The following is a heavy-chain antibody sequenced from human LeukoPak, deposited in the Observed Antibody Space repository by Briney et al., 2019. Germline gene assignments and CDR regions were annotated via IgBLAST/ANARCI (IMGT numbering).Heavy chain of an antibody. V-gene: IGHV3-20*04. J-gene: IGHJ3*02. CDR3: ARVGIVGATGTLDAFDI. Sequence: PGGSLRLSCAASGFTFDDYGMTWVRQAPGKGLEWVSGINWSGGGLGYGDSVKGRFTISRDNAKSSLYLEMNSLRAEDTALYFCARVGIVGATGTLDAFDIWGQGTMVTVSS. D-gene: IGHD1-26*01. CDR2: INWSGGGL. CDR1: GFTFDDYG.